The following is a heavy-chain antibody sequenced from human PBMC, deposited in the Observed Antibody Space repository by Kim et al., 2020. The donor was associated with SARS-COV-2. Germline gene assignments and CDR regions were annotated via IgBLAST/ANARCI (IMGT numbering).Heavy chain of an antibody. CDR1: GYTFTSYA. D-gene: IGHD2-15*01. V-gene: IGHV1-3*01. CDR2: INAGNGNT. CDR3: ARKRVFGYCSGGSSFWDYDSSGCHDAFDI. Sequence: ASVKVSCKASGYTFTSYAMHWVRQAPGQRLEWMGWINAGNGNTKYSQKFQGRVTITRDTSASTAYMELSSLRSEDTAVYYCARKRVFGYCSGGSSFWDYDSSGCHDAFDIWGQGTMVTVSS. J-gene: IGHJ3*02.